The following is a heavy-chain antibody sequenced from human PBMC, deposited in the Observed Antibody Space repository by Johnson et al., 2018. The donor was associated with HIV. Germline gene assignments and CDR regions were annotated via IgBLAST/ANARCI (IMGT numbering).Heavy chain of an antibody. D-gene: IGHD5-18*01. CDR1: GFTVSSNY. J-gene: IGHJ3*02. Sequence: VQLVESGGGLIQTGGSLRLSCVASGFTVSSNYMNWVRQAPGKGLEWVSFIYSDGSTYYAASVKGRFTISRDNSKNTVYLQMNSLRAEDTAMYYCARDRGGSSYSWVAFDIWGQGTMVTVSS. CDR2: IYSDGST. CDR3: ARDRGGSSYSWVAFDI. V-gene: IGHV3-53*01.